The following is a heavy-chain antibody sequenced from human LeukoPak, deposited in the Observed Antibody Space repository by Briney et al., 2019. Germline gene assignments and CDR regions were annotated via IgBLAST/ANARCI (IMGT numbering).Heavy chain of an antibody. CDR3: ARANTMIVVADRHDAFDI. V-gene: IGHV3-20*04. D-gene: IGHD3-22*01. CDR1: GFTFDDYG. J-gene: IGHJ3*02. CDR2: INWNGGST. Sequence: PGGSLRLSCAASGFTFDDYGMSWVRQAPGKGLEWVSGINWNGGSTGYADSVKGRFTISRDNAKNSLYLRMNSLRAEDTALYYCARANTMIVVADRHDAFDIWGQGTMVTVSS.